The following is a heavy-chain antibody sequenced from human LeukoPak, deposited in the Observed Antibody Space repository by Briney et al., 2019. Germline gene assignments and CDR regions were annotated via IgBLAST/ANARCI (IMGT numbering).Heavy chain of an antibody. V-gene: IGHV3-53*01. D-gene: IGHD6-13*01. CDR1: GFTVSSNY. CDR3: AMRGNTWYDC. CDR2: IYSGGST. Sequence: PGGSLRLSCAASGFTVSSNYMSRVRQAPGKGLEWVSVIYSGGSTYYADSVKGRFTISRDNSKNTVYLQMNSLRVEDTAVYYCAMRGNTWYDCWGQGTLVTVSS. J-gene: IGHJ4*02.